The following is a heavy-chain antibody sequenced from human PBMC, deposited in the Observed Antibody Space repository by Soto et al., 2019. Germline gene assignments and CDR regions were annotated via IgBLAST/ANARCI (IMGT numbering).Heavy chain of an antibody. V-gene: IGHV1-69*12. D-gene: IGHD3-10*01. CDR2: IIPIFGTA. CDR3: ARAEGITMVRGVSPNGMDV. CDR1: GGTFSSYA. Sequence: QVQLVQSGAEVKKPGSSVKVSCKASGGTFSSYAISWVRQAPGQALEWMGGIIPIFGTANYAQKFQGRVTITADESTSTAYMELSSLRSEDTAVYYCARAEGITMVRGVSPNGMDVWGQGTTVTVSS. J-gene: IGHJ6*02.